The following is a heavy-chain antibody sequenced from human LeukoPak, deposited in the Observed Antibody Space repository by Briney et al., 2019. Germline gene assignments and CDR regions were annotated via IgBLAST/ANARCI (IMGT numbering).Heavy chain of an antibody. CDR1: GFTFSNAW. V-gene: IGHV3-15*01. Sequence: GGSLRLSCAASGFTFSNAWMSWVRQAPGKGLEWVGRIKSKTDGGTTDYAAPVKGRFTISRDDSKNTAYLQMNSLKTEDTAVYYCTRLHGSYYYMDVWGKGTTVTVSS. J-gene: IGHJ6*03. CDR2: IKSKTDGGTT. D-gene: IGHD1-26*01. CDR3: TRLHGSYYYMDV.